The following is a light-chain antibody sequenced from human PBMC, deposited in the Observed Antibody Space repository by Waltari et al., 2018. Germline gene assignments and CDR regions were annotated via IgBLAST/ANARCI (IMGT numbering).Light chain of an antibody. CDR3: AAWDDSLNGMV. J-gene: IGLJ3*02. CDR2: SND. V-gene: IGLV1-44*01. CDR1: ISNIGSNH. Sequence: SVLTQPPSTSGTPGQRVTISCHGSISNIGSNHVHWYHHLPGTAPRLLLFSNDQRPSGVPDRFSGAKSGTSASLAISGRQSDDESDYFGAAWDDSLNGMVCGGGTHLTVL.